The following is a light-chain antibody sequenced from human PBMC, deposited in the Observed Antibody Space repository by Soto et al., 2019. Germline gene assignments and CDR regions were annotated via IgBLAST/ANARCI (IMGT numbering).Light chain of an antibody. J-gene: IGLJ2*01. Sequence: QSALTQPASVSGSPGQSITISCTGTSSDIGGYNYVSWYQQHPGKVPKLIIYDVSNRLSGVSDRFSGAKSGNRASLTISGIQAEYEADYYCSSYRNGSTQLFGGGTKLTVL. CDR2: DVS. CDR1: SSDIGGYNY. V-gene: IGLV2-14*03. CDR3: SSYRNGSTQL.